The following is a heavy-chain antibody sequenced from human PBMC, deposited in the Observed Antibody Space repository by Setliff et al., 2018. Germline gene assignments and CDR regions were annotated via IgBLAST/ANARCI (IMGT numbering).Heavy chain of an antibody. Sequence: GASVKVSCKASGYTFTSYDINWVRQATGQGLEWMGWMNPNSGNTGYAQKFQGRVTMTADTSTDTAYMQVSGLRSEDTAVYFCARYGAKLAIEEWGQGTLVTVSS. CDR3: ARYGAKLAIEE. CDR1: GYTFTSYD. J-gene: IGHJ4*02. V-gene: IGHV1-8*02. CDR2: MNPNSGNT. D-gene: IGHD4-17*01.